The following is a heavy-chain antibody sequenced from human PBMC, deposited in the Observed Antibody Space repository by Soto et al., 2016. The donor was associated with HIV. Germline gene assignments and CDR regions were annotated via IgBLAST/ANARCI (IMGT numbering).Heavy chain of an antibody. V-gene: IGHV1-18*01. CDR2: MSVYNGNT. CDR3: ARGREDTAILDY. CDR1: GYIFNTYG. J-gene: IGHJ4*02. Sequence: QVQLVQSEAEVKKPGASVKVSCKASGYIFNTYGINWVRQAPGQGLEWIGWMSVYNGNTDYARKVQGRVTMTSDRSTNTAYLELTSLISDDTAVYYCARGREDTAILDYWGQGTLITVSS. D-gene: IGHD5-18*01.